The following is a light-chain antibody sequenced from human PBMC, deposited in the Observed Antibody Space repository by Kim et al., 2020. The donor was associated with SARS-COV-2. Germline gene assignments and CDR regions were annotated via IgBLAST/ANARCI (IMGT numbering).Light chain of an antibody. CDR1: QDIRNY. CDR3: QQYDFLPIT. Sequence: DIQMTQSPSSLSSSVGDRVTITCQASQDIRNYLNWYQQKPGEAPKVLIHDVSSLETGVSSRFSGHGSGTDFTLAISSLQPEDIATYFCQQYDFLPITFGQGTRLEIK. CDR2: DVS. V-gene: IGKV1-33*01. J-gene: IGKJ5*01.